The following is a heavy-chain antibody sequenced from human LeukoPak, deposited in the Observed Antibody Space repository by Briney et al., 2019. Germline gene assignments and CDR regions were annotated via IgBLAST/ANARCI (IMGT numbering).Heavy chain of an antibody. D-gene: IGHD3-22*01. CDR2: INPSGGST. V-gene: IGHV1-46*01. CDR1: GGTFSSYA. CDR3: ARERWLLTPGAFDI. Sequence: VASVKVSCKASGGTFSSYAISWVRQAPGQGLEWMGIINPSGGSTSYAQKFQGRVTMTRDMSTSTVYMELSSLRSEDTAVYYCARERWLLTPGAFDIWGQGTMVTVSS. J-gene: IGHJ3*02.